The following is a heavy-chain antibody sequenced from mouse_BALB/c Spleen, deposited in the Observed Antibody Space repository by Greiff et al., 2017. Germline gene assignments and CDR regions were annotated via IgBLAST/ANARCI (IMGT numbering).Heavy chain of an antibody. J-gene: IGHJ4*01. D-gene: IGHD1-3*01. CDR2: FYPGSGSI. CDR3: ARDEGRGYKTTGRYYAMDD. Sequence: VQLVESGAELVKPGASVKLSCKASGYTFTAYIIHWVKQGSGQGLEWIGWFYPGSGSIKYNEKFKDKATLTADTSSSTDYMELSRLTSEDSAVYKCARDEGRGYKTTGRYYAMDDWGQGTSVTVSS. V-gene: IGHV1-62-2*01. CDR1: GYTFTAYI.